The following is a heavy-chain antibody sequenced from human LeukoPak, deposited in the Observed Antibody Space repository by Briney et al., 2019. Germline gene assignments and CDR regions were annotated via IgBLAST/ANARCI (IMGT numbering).Heavy chain of an antibody. CDR3: ARFSSSWIYYFDY. J-gene: IGHJ4*02. D-gene: IGHD6-13*01. CDR1: GFTLSSYS. V-gene: IGHV3-48*01. Sequence: GGSLRLSCAASGFTLSSYSMNWVRQAPGKGLEWVSYISSSSSTIYYADSVKGRFTITRDNAKNSLYLQMNSLRAEDTAVYYCARFSSSWIYYFDYWGQGTLVTVSS. CDR2: ISSSSSTI.